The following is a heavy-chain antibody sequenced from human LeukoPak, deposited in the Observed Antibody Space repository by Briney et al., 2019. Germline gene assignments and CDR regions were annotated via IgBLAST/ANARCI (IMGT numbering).Heavy chain of an antibody. D-gene: IGHD5-12*01. CDR3: AREERWLQKRRYFDL. V-gene: IGHV4-59*12. J-gene: IGHJ2*01. CDR2: IYYSGST. Sequence: SETLSLTCTVSGGSISSYYWSWIRQPPGKGLEWIGYIYYSGSTNYNPSLKSRVTISVDTSKNQFSLKLSSVTAADTAVYYCAREERWLQKRRYFDLWGRGTLVTVSS. CDR1: GGSISSYY.